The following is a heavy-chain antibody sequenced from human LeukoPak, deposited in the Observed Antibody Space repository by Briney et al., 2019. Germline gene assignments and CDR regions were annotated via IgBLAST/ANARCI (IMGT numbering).Heavy chain of an antibody. V-gene: IGHV4-59*08. J-gene: IGHJ6*03. CDR1: GGSISSYY. CDR3: ARHAPYRLPYSSGWYVPADYYYYMDV. Sequence: SETLSLTCTVSGGSISSYYWSWIRQPPGKGLEWIWYIYYSGSTNYNPSLKSRVTISVDTSKNQFSLKLSSVTAADTAVYYCARHAPYRLPYSSGWYVPADYYYYMDVWGKGTTVTVSS. D-gene: IGHD6-19*01. CDR2: IYYSGST.